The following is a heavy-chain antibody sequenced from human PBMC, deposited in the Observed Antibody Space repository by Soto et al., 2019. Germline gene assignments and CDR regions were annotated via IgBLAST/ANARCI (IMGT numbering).Heavy chain of an antibody. CDR1: GGSLSSGGYY. D-gene: IGHD6-6*01. J-gene: IGHJ5*02. V-gene: IGHV4-30-4*08. CDR2: IYYSGST. Sequence: SETLSLTCTVSGGSLSSGGYYWSWIRQHPGKGLEWIGYIYYSGSTYYNPSLKSRVTISVDTSKNQSSLKLSSVTAADPPVYYCARERPDGTWLDPWGQGTLVTVSS. CDR3: ARERPDGTWLDP.